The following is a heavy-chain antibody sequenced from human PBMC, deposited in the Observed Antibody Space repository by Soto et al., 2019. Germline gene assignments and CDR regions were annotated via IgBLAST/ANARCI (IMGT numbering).Heavy chain of an antibody. D-gene: IGHD3-22*01. J-gene: IGHJ4*02. CDR1: RFTFRTYT. Sequence: LRLSCAASRFTFRTYTMHWVRQTPGKGPEWVALISDDGGHKFYADSVRGRFSISRDNSKNTLYLQMGSLRSEDTAVYFCAREAVFYDTSGFSLYYFDYWGQGALVTVSS. CDR2: ISDDGGHK. V-gene: IGHV3-30-3*01. CDR3: AREAVFYDTSGFSLYYFDY.